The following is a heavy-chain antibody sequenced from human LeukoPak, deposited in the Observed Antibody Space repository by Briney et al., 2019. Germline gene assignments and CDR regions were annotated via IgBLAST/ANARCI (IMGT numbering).Heavy chain of an antibody. CDR1: GFTFSGFA. CDR2: VSRFGDGT. D-gene: IGHD3-3*01. V-gene: IGHV3-23*01. J-gene: IGHJ3*02. CDR3: ARDGRLELAPGI. Sequence: PGGSLRLSCAASGFTFSGFAMSWVRQAPGKGLEWVSSVSRFGDGTFYADSVRGRFTISRDNSKNTLYLQMNSLRAEDTAVYYCARDGRLELAPGIWGQGTMVTVSS.